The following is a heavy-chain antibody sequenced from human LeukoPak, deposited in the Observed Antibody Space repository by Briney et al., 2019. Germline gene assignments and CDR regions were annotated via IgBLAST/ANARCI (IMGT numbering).Heavy chain of an antibody. CDR1: GGSFSGYY. CDR3: ARGSGFDCSSTSCSPFDY. V-gene: IGHV4-34*01. Sequence: SETLSLTCAVYGGSFSGYYWSWIRQPPGKGLEWIGEINHSGSTNYNPSLKSRVTISVDTSKNQFSLKLSSVTAADTAVYYRARGSGFDCSSTSCSPFDYWGQGTLVTVSS. J-gene: IGHJ4*02. D-gene: IGHD2-2*01. CDR2: INHSGST.